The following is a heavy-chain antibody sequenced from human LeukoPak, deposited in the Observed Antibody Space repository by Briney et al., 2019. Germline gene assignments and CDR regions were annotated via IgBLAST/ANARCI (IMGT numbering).Heavy chain of an antibody. J-gene: IGHJ6*04. D-gene: IGHD2-2*01. CDR3: AKEGPTALGVPAHYDMDV. V-gene: IGHV3-30*18. CDR1: GFTFSSYG. Sequence: GRSLRLSCAASGFTFSSYGMHWVRQAPGKGLEWVAVISYDGSNKYYADSVKGRFTISRDNSKNTLYLQMNSLRAEDTAVYYCAKEGPTALGVPAHYDMDVWGKGTTVTVSS. CDR2: ISYDGSNK.